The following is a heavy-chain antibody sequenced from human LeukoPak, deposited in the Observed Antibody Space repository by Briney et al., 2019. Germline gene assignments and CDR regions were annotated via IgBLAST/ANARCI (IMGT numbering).Heavy chain of an antibody. CDR2: INPKSGGT. J-gene: IGHJ4*02. D-gene: IGHD1-1*01. Sequence: AASVKVSCKASGYTFTDSYMHWVRQAPGQGLEWMGWINPKSGGTNYAQKFQDRVTMTRDTSITTVYMELSSLICDDTAVYYCSTRELSPPGAWGQGTLVTVSS. CDR1: GYTFTDSY. V-gene: IGHV1-2*02. CDR3: STRELSPPGA.